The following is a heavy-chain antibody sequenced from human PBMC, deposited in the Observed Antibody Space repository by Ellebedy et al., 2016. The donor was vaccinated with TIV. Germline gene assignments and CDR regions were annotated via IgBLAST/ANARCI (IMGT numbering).Heavy chain of an antibody. V-gene: IGHV4-59*08. CDR1: GGSISSYY. D-gene: IGHD2-15*01. Sequence: MPGGSLRLSCPVSGGSISSYYWSWIRQPPGKGLEWIGYIYYSGSTNYNPSLKSRVTISVDTSKNQFSLKLSSVTAPDTAVYYCARQGRSRFSSFDYWGQGTLVTVSS. CDR2: IYYSGST. J-gene: IGHJ4*02. CDR3: ARQGRSRFSSFDY.